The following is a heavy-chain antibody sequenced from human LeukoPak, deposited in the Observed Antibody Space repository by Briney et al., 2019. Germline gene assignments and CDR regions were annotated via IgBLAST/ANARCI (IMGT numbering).Heavy chain of an antibody. Sequence: KSSETLSLTCTVSGYSISSGYYWGWIRQPPGKGLEWIGSIYHSGSTNYNPSLKSRVTISVDKSKNQFSLKLSSVTAADTAVYYCARDAAGEKGARGFDYWGQGTLVTVSS. CDR1: GYSISSGYY. D-gene: IGHD1-14*01. V-gene: IGHV4-38-2*02. J-gene: IGHJ4*02. CDR2: IYHSGST. CDR3: ARDAAGEKGARGFDY.